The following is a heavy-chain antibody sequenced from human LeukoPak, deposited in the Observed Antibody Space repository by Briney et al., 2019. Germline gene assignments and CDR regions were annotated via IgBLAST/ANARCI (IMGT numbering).Heavy chain of an antibody. CDR3: ARGSLTAAGTDRVHEH. CDR2: INEDGSVQ. J-gene: IGHJ4*02. V-gene: IGHV3-7*01. D-gene: IGHD6-13*01. Sequence: PGGSLRLSCAASGFPFSSYWISWVRQPPGKGLEWVANINEDGSVQDYVDAVKGRFTISRDNAKNSLYLQMNSLRVEDTAVYYCARGSLTAAGTDRVHEHWGQGTLVTVSS. CDR1: GFPFSSYW.